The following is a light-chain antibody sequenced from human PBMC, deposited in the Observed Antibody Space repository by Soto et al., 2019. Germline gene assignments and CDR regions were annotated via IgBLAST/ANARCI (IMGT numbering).Light chain of an antibody. Sequence: QSVLTQPASVSGSPGQAITMSCTGTSSDVGAYNYVSWHQQHPGKAPKLMIYDVSNRPSGVSNRFSGSKSGNTASLTISGLQAEDEADYYCSSYTTNSTVVFGGGTKVTVL. CDR3: SSYTTNSTVV. V-gene: IGLV2-14*01. CDR1: SSDVGAYNY. J-gene: IGLJ2*01. CDR2: DVS.